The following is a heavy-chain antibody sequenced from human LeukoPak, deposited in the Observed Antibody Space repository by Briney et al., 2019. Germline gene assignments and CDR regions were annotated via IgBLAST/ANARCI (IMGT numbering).Heavy chain of an antibody. CDR2: IYTSGST. V-gene: IGHV4-4*07. CDR1: GGSISSYY. CDR3: ARDGNWNYAGYFDY. Sequence: PSETLFLTCTVSGGSISSYYWSWIRQPAGKGLEWIGRIYTSGSTNYNPSLKSRVTMSVDTSKNQFSLKLSSVTAADTAVYYCARDGNWNYAGYFDYWGQGTLVTVSS. D-gene: IGHD1-7*01. J-gene: IGHJ4*02.